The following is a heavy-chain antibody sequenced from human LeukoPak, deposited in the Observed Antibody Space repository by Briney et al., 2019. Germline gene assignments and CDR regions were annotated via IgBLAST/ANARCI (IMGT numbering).Heavy chain of an antibody. V-gene: IGHV4-59*01. Sequence: SETLSLTCTVSGDSISSYYWSWIRQPPGKGLEWIGYIYYSGSTNYNPSLKSRVTISVDTSKNQFSLKLSSVTAADTAVYYCARHTYYYGSGSYSPRYYYYGMDVWGQGTTVTVSS. CDR2: IYYSGST. D-gene: IGHD3-10*01. CDR3: ARHTYYYGSGSYSPRYYYYGMDV. CDR1: GDSISSYY. J-gene: IGHJ6*02.